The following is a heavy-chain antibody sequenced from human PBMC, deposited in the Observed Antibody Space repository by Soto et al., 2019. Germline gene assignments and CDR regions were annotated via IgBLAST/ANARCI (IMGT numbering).Heavy chain of an antibody. V-gene: IGHV4-59*01. D-gene: IGHD1-26*01. CDR1: GGSIISYY. Sequence: SETLSLTCTFSGGSIISYYWSWIRQPPGKGLEWIGYIYHSGSTNYNPSLKSRVTISVDTSKNQFSLKLSSVTAADTAVYYCARSRHSGSYYFDYWGQGTLVTVSS. J-gene: IGHJ4*02. CDR3: ARSRHSGSYYFDY. CDR2: IYHSGST.